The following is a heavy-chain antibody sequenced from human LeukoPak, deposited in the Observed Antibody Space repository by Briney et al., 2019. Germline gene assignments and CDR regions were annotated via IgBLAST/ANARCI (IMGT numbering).Heavy chain of an antibody. V-gene: IGHV3-30*02. D-gene: IGHD3-3*01. CDR2: IRYDGSNK. CDR1: GFTFSSYG. CDR3: AKVEGRILEWSGY. J-gene: IGHJ4*02. Sequence: PGGSLRLSCAASGFTFSSYGMHWVRQAPGKGLEWVAFIRYDGSNKYYADSVKGRFTISRDNSKNTLYLQMNSLRAEDTAVYYCAKVEGRILEWSGYWGQGTLVTVSS.